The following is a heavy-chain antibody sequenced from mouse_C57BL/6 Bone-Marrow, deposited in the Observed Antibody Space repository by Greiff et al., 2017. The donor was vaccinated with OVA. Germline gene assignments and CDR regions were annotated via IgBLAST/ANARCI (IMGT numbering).Heavy chain of an antibody. CDR1: GYTFTSYW. V-gene: IGHV1-5*01. J-gene: IGHJ4*01. CDR2: IYPGNSDT. D-gene: IGHD2-14*01. CDR3: TRETSVRKAMDY. Sequence: VQLQQSGTVLARPGASVKMSCKTSGYTFTSYWMHWVKQRPGQGLEWIGAIYPGNSDTSYNQKFKGKAKLTAVTSASTAYMELSSLTNEDSAVYYCTRETSVRKAMDYWGQGTSVTVSS.